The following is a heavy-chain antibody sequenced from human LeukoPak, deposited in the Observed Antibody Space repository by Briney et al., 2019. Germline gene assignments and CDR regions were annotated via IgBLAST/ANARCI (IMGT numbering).Heavy chain of an antibody. D-gene: IGHD2-2*01. J-gene: IGHJ6*03. Sequence: SQTLSLTCTVSGGSISSGGYYWSWIRQHPGKGLEWIGYIYYSGSTYYNPSLKSRVTISVDTSKNQFSLKLSSVTAADTAVYYCASLDCSSTSCPPADYTDVWGKGTTVTVSS. CDR1: GGSISSGGYY. V-gene: IGHV4-31*03. CDR3: ASLDCSSTSCPPADYTDV. CDR2: IYYSGST.